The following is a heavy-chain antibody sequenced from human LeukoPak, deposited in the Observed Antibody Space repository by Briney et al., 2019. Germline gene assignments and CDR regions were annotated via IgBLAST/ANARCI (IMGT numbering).Heavy chain of an antibody. Sequence: PGGSLSPPCAAFGSPFSTYAMSWARQAQGKGLEGAPVFISGGSTYYADSVKGRFTISRDNAKNSLYLQMSSLRVEDTAIYYCVRQFPQAAAGAAWYFDLWGRGTLVTVSS. CDR2: FISGGST. CDR1: GSPFSTYA. CDR3: VRQFPQAAAGAAWYFDL. V-gene: IGHV3-23*01. J-gene: IGHJ2*01. D-gene: IGHD6-13*01.